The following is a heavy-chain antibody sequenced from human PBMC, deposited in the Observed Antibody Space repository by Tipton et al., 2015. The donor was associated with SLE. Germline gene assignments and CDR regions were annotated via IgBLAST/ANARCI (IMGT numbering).Heavy chain of an antibody. D-gene: IGHD1-1*01. CDR3: AREGTTRKDAFDI. CDR1: GYSISSGYY. CDR2: IYYSGST. J-gene: IGHJ3*02. V-gene: IGHV4-61*01. Sequence: TLSLTCGVSGYSISSGYYWSWIRQPPGKGLEWIGYIYYSGSTNYNPSLKSRVTISVDTSKNQFSLKLSSVTAADTAVYYCAREGTTRKDAFDIWGQGTMVTVSS.